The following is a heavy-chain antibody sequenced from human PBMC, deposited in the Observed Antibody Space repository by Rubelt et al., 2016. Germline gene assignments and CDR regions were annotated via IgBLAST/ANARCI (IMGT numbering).Heavy chain of an antibody. CDR3: ARRRGDFWRTGDALDY. D-gene: IGHD3-3*01. CDR1: GGSISGYY. V-gene: IGHV4-59*08. CDR2: IYYSGST. J-gene: IGHJ4*01. Sequence: QVQLQESGPGLVKPSETLSLTCTVSGGSISGYYWSWIRQPPGKGLEWVGYIYYSGSTNDNPPRKSRVTISLRTSTNQFSMKLTAVTAADTAVYYGARRRGDFWRTGDALDYWGHGTLVTVSS.